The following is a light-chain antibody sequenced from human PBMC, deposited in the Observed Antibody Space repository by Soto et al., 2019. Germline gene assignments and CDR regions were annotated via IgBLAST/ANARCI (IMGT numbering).Light chain of an antibody. CDR3: AAWDDSLSGAV. J-gene: IGLJ7*01. CDR2: RNN. Sequence: HSVLTQPPSASGTPGQRVTISCSGSSSNIGSNYVYWYQQLPGTAPKLLIYRNNQRPSGVPDRFSGSKSGTSASLAISGLRSEDEADYYCAAWDDSLSGAVFGGGTKLTVL. CDR1: SSNIGSNY. V-gene: IGLV1-47*01.